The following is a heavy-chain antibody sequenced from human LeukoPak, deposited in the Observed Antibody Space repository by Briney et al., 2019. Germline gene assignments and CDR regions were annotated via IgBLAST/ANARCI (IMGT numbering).Heavy chain of an antibody. V-gene: IGHV3-30*03. CDR2: ISYDGSNK. D-gene: IGHD3-3*01. CDR1: GFTFSSYG. CDR3: AREVRAGFWSGYYPDY. J-gene: IGHJ4*02. Sequence: GGSLRLSCAASGFTFSSYGMHWVRQAPGKGLEWVAVISYDGSNKYYADSVKGRFTISRDNSKNTLYLQMNSLRAEDTAVYYCAREVRAGFWSGYYPDYWGQGTLVTVSS.